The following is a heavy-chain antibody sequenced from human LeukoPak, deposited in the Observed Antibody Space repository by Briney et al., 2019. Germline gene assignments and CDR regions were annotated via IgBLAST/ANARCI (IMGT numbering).Heavy chain of an antibody. Sequence: PGRSLRLSCAASGITFSRFGMHWVRQAPGKGLEWVAFIWYDGSNKYYADSVKGRFTISGDNSKNTLYLQMNSLRVEDTAVYYCARDGTETAGPFDPWGQGTLVTVSS. CDR3: ARDGTETAGPFDP. CDR1: GITFSRFG. J-gene: IGHJ5*02. CDR2: IWYDGSNK. V-gene: IGHV3-33*01. D-gene: IGHD1/OR15-1a*01.